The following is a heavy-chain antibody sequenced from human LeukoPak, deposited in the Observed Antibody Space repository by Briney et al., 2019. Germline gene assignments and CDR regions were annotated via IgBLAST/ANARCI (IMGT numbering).Heavy chain of an antibody. CDR1: GGSFSGYY. Sequence: SETLSLTCAVYGGSFSGYYWSWIRQPPGKGLGWIGEINHSGSTNYNPSLKSRVTISVDTSKNQFSLKLSSVTAADTAVYYCARDYYASGAIDYWGQGTLVTVSS. V-gene: IGHV4-34*01. J-gene: IGHJ4*02. D-gene: IGHD3-10*01. CDR3: ARDYYASGAIDY. CDR2: INHSGST.